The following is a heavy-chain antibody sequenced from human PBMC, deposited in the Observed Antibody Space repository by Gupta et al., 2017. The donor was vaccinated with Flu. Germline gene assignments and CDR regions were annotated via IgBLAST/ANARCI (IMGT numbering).Heavy chain of an antibody. CDR1: GYTFINLY. CDR2: INPSGGRT. V-gene: IGHV1-46*01. Sequence: QVQLVQSGAEIMMPGASVKVSCRASGYTFINLYIHWVRQAPGQGLEWMGRINPSGGRTRYAQKFQGRVTMTRDTSASTVYMELSSLTSEDTALYYCARVGEDCSSASCYLVYWGQGTLVTVSS. D-gene: IGHD2-2*01. CDR3: ARVGEDCSSASCYLVY. J-gene: IGHJ4*02.